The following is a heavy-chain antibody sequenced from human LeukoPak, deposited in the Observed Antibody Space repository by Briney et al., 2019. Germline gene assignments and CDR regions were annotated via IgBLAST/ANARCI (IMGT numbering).Heavy chain of an antibody. CDR3: ATLLGIAAAGTNY. J-gene: IGHJ4*02. V-gene: IGHV1-24*01. D-gene: IGHD6-13*01. Sequence: GASVKVSCKVSGYALTELSMHWVRQAPGKGLEWMGGFDPEDGETIYAQKFQGRVTMTEDTSTDTAYMELSSLRSGDTAVYYCATLLGIAAAGTNYWGQGTLVTVSS. CDR1: GYALTELS. CDR2: FDPEDGET.